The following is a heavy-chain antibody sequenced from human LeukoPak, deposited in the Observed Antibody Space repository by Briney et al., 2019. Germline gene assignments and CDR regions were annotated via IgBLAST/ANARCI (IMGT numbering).Heavy chain of an antibody. CDR3: ARDPLIGSTYKTAWGY. D-gene: IGHD2-2*01. J-gene: IGHJ4*02. CDR1: GFTFSDYY. CDR2: SSSTGNII. V-gene: IGHV3-11*04. Sequence: PGGSLRLSCAASGFTFSDYYMTWIRQAPGKGLEWVSYSSSTGNIIFYADSVKGRFTISRDNAKNSLYLQMNSLRAEDTAVYYCARDPLIGSTYKTAWGYWGQGTLVTVSS.